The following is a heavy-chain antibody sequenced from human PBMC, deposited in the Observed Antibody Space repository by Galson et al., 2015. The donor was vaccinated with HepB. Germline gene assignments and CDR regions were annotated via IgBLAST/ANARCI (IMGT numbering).Heavy chain of an antibody. CDR1: GFTFSSYE. V-gene: IGHV3-48*03. D-gene: IGHD3-10*01. Sequence: SLRLSCAASGFTFSSYEMNWVRQAPGKGLEWVSYISSSGSTIYYADSVKGRFTISRDNAKNSLYLQMNSLRAEDTAVYYCARERFVTMVRGGCFDYWGQGTLVTVSS. CDR3: ARERFVTMVRGGCFDY. CDR2: ISSSGSTI. J-gene: IGHJ4*02.